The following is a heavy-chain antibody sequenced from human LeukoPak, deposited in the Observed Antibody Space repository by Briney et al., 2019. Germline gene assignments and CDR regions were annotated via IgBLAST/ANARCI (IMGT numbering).Heavy chain of an antibody. D-gene: IGHD2-21*02. Sequence: GGSLSLSCAPSGFAFTIYCMSGVRQPPGRGMECVANIKQEGSDKYYVDAVKGRFTISRDNTKYSLYLQMNSMRAEDTAVYHCMMSLTAYYYYGMDVWGQGTTVTVSS. CDR1: GFAFTIYC. J-gene: IGHJ6*02. V-gene: IGHV3-7*02. CDR2: IKQEGSDK. CDR3: MMSLTAYYYYGMDV.